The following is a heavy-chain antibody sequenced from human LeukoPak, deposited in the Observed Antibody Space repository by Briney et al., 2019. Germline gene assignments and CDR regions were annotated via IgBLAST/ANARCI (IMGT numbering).Heavy chain of an antibody. CDR1: GFTFNNYA. V-gene: IGHV3-23*01. J-gene: IGHJ4*02. CDR3: AKDSHYYDSSGYPDY. Sequence: GGSLRLSCAASGFTFNNYAMGWVRQPPGKGLEWLSVINGGGDATKYADSVKGRFTISRDNSKNTLYLQMNSLRAEDTAVYYCAKDSHYYDSSGYPDYWGQGTLVTVSS. D-gene: IGHD3-22*01. CDR2: INGGGDAT.